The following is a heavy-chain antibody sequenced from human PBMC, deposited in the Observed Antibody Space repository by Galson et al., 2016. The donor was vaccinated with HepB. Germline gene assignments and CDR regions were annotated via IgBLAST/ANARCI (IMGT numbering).Heavy chain of an antibody. J-gene: IGHJ6*02. Sequence: SETLSLTCALSGGSFTGYYWSWVRQSPGKGLEWIGEVNHAGVANSNPSLKSRVTISVDSSKNQLSLKVNSLTAADTAMYYCARGGATSGNALYQKYGMDMWGQGTSVTVSS. V-gene: IGHV4-34*01. D-gene: IGHD1-26*01. CDR2: VNHAGVA. CDR1: GGSFTGYY. CDR3: ARGGATSGNALYQKYGMDM.